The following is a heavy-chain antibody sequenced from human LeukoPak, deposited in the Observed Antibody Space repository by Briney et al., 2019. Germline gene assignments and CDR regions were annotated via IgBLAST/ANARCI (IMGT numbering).Heavy chain of an antibody. CDR2: INPNSGGT. D-gene: IGHD6-13*01. V-gene: IGHV1-2*02. Sequence: ASVKVSCKASGYTFTGYYMHWVRQAPGQGLEWMGWINPNSGGTNYAQKFQGRVTMTRDTSISTAYMELSRLRSDDTAVYYCARVAEIDRSSSWGHYYYYGMDVWGQGTTVTVSS. CDR1: GYTFTGYY. CDR3: ARVAEIDRSSSWGHYYYYGMDV. J-gene: IGHJ6*02.